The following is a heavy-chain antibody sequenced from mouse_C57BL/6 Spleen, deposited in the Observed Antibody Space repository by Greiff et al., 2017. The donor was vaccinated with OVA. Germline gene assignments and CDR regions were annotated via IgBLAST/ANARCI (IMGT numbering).Heavy chain of an antibody. J-gene: IGHJ3*01. D-gene: IGHD2-12*01. CDR3: ARGALRRGWFAY. CDR1: GYTFTSYW. V-gene: IGHV1-69*01. Sequence: VQLQQSGAELVMPGASVKLSCKASGYTFTSYWMHWVKQRPGQGLEWIGEIDPSDSYTNYNQKFKGKSTLTVDKSSSTAYMQLSSLTSEDSAVYYCARGALRRGWFAYWGQGTLVTVSA. CDR2: IDPSDSYT.